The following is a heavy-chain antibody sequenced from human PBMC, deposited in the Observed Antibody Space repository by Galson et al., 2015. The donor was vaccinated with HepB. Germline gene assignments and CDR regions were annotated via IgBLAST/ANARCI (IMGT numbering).Heavy chain of an antibody. CDR1: GGTFSSYA. CDR3: ARGPYCDFWSGYDGIYYSFMDV. D-gene: IGHD3-3*01. CDR2: IIPIFGTA. J-gene: IGHJ6*03. V-gene: IGHV1-69*13. Sequence: SVKVSCKASGGTFSSYAISWVRQAPGQGLEWMGGIIPIFGTANYAQKFQGRVTITADESTSTAYMELSSLGSEDTAVYYCARGPYCDFWSGYDGIYYSFMDVWGKGTTVPVSS.